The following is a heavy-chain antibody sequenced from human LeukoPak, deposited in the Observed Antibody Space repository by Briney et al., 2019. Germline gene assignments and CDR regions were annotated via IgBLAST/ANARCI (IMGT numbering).Heavy chain of an antibody. J-gene: IGHJ3*02. CDR3: ARAVFGAFDI. CDR1: GGSIISRNYC. Sequence: PSETLSLTCTVSGGSIISRNYCWDWIRQSPGKGLEWIGNIYYSGSTYYNPSLESRVTISVDTSKNQFSLNLSSVTASDTAVYYCARAVFGAFDIWGQGTMVTVSS. V-gene: IGHV4-39*01. CDR2: IYYSGST. D-gene: IGHD1-14*01.